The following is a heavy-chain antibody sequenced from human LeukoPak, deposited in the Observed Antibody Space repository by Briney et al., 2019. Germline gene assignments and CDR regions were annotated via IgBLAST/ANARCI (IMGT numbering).Heavy chain of an antibody. CDR3: ARSCHSPFDP. D-gene: IGHD2-21*02. V-gene: IGHV4-38-2*02. CDR1: GYSISVVYY. CDR2: IYHSGTT. Sequence: SETLSLTCTVSGYSISVVYYWGWIRQPPGKGLEWIGSIYHSGTTYYNPSLKSRVTISVDPSKNQFSLKLSSVNAADTAVYYCARSCHSPFDPWGQGTLVTVSS. J-gene: IGHJ5*02.